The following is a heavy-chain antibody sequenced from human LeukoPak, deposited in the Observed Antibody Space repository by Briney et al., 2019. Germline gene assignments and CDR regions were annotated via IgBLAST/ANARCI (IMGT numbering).Heavy chain of an antibody. V-gene: IGHV4-34*01. J-gene: IGHJ4*02. CDR3: ARDCSGSYYGYYFDY. D-gene: IGHD1-26*01. CDR1: GGSFSGYY. CDR2: IYYSGST. Sequence: SETLSLTCAVYGGSFSGYYWGWIRQPPGKGLEWIGSIYYSGSTYYNPSLKSRVTISLDTSKNQFSLKVNSVTAADTAVYYCARDCSGSYYGYYFDYWGQGTLVTVSS.